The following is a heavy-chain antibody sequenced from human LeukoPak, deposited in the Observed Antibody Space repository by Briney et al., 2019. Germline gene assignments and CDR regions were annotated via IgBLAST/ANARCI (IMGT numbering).Heavy chain of an antibody. Sequence: SETLSLTCTVSGGSISSSSYYWRWIRQPPGKGLEWIGSIYYSGSTYYNPSLKSRVTISVDTSKNQFPLKLSSVTAADTAVYYCAYYGVVLATYGSPSPFVYWGQGTLVTVSS. CDR3: AYYGVVLATYGSPSPFVY. D-gene: IGHD3-16*01. CDR2: IYYSGST. CDR1: GGSISSSSYY. V-gene: IGHV4-39*06. J-gene: IGHJ4*02.